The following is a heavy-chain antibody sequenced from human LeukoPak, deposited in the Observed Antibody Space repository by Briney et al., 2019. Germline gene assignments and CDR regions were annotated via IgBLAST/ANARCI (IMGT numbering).Heavy chain of an antibody. D-gene: IGHD6-13*01. V-gene: IGHV3-23*01. CDR2: ISGSGGIT. CDR3: AKELGSSTWYYFDY. CDR1: GFTFNNYA. J-gene: IGHJ4*02. Sequence: GGSLRLSCAPSGFTFNNYAMGWARQAPGKGLEWVSGISGSGGITYYADSVKGRFTISRDNSKNTLNLQMNSLRAEDTAVYYCAKELGSSTWYYFDYWGQGTLVTVSS.